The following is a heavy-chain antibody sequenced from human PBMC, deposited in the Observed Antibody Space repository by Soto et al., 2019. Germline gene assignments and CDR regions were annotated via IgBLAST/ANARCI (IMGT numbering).Heavy chain of an antibody. V-gene: IGHV4-4*02. D-gene: IGHD2-21*02. CDR3: AREIVTAGGNNYFDP. Sequence: SETLSLTCGVSGGTVASSHWWSWVRQSPGRGLEWIGNVYHTGDTNFNPSLQSRVTFSVDKSNNQFSLRLTSVTAADTAGYFCAREIVTAGGNNYFDPWGYGTMSTVSS. J-gene: IGHJ5*02. CDR1: GGTVASSHW. CDR2: VYHTGDT.